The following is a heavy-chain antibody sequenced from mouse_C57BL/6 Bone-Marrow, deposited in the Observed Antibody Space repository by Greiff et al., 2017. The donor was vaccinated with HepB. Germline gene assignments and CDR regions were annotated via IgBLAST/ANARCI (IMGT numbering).Heavy chain of an antibody. J-gene: IGHJ3*01. CDR3: ARGRFAY. V-gene: IGHV5-4*03. Sequence: EVKLMESGGGLVKPGGSLKLSCAASGFIFSSYAMSWVRQTPEKRLEWVATISDGGSYTYYPDNVKGRFTISRDNAKNNLYLQMSHLKSEDTAMYYCARGRFAYWGQGTLVTVSA. CDR2: ISDGGSYT. CDR1: GFIFSSYA.